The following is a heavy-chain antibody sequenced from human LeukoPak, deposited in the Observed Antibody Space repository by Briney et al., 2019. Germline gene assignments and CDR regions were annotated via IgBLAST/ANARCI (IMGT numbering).Heavy chain of an antibody. D-gene: IGHD1-26*01. CDR3: AKDVIRYSGSYFGD. J-gene: IGHJ4*02. CDR1: GFTFSSYG. Sequence: GGSLRLSCAASGFTFSSYGMHWVRQAPGKGLEWVAFIRYDGSNKYYADSVKGRFTISRDNSKNTLYLQMNSLRAEDTAVYYCAKDVIRYSGSYFGDWGQGTLVTVSS. CDR2: IRYDGSNK. V-gene: IGHV3-30*02.